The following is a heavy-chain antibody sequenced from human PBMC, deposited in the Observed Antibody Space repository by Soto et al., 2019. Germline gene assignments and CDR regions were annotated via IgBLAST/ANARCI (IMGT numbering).Heavy chain of an antibody. J-gene: IGHJ4*02. V-gene: IGHV4-61*08. Sequence: SETLSLTCTVSGGSISSSGYYWSWIRQPPGKGLEWLGYISYSGSTNYNPSLKSRVTISVDTSKNQFSLKLSSVTAEDTAVYYCARGAYSSGWYHFDYWCQGTLVTVSS. CDR3: ARGAYSSGWYHFDY. CDR1: GGSISSSGYY. CDR2: ISYSGST. D-gene: IGHD6-19*01.